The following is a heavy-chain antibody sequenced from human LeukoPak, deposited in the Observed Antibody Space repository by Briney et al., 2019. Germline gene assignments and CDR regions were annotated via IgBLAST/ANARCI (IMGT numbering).Heavy chain of an antibody. V-gene: IGHV4-34*01. D-gene: IGHD2-2*01. CDR2: ITHSGST. CDR3: ARTTEGYCSSTRCYGFSYYYYMDV. CDR1: GGSFSNYY. J-gene: IGHJ6*03. Sequence: PSETLSLTCAVYGGSFSNYYWSWIRQSPGKGLEWIGEITHSGSTNYNPSLKSRVTISVDTSKNQFSLKLSTVTAADTAVYYCARTTEGYCSSTRCYGFSYYYYMDVWGRGPRSPSP.